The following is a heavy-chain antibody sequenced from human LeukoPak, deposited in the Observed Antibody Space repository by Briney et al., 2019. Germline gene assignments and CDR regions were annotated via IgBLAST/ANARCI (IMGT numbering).Heavy chain of an antibody. CDR1: GGSMSSFY. J-gene: IGHJ1*01. CDR3: ARDSLYDPTYFQH. V-gene: IGHV4-59*12. D-gene: IGHD3-22*01. Sequence: SETLSLTCTVSGGSMSSFYWGWIRQPPGKGLEWIGYIYYRGSTDYNPSLKSRVTISVDTSKNQFSLKLSSVTAADTAVYYCARDSLYDPTYFQHWGQGTLVTVSS. CDR2: IYYRGST.